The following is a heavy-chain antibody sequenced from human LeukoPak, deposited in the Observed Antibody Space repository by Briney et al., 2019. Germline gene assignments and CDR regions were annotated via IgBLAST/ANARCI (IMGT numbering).Heavy chain of an antibody. J-gene: IGHJ4*02. Sequence: SETLSLTCTVSGGSISSYYWSWIRQPPGKGLEWIGYIYYSGSTNYNPSLKSRVTISVDTSKNQFSLKLSSVTAADTAVYYCARARGRLQPPLYWGQGTLVTVSS. CDR2: IYYSGST. CDR3: ARARGRLQPPLY. CDR1: GGSISSYY. D-gene: IGHD3-16*01. V-gene: IGHV4-59*01.